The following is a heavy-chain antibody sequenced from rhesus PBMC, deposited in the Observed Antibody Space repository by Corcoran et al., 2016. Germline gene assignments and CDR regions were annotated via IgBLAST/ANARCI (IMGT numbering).Heavy chain of an antibody. J-gene: IGHJ4*01. CDR1: GFSLSTSGMG. Sequence: QVTLTESGPALVKPTQTLTLPCTFSGFSLSTSGMGVGWIRQPPGKTLEWLAHIYWDDDKRYSTSLKSRLTISKDTSKNQVVLTMTNMDPVDTATYYCARNRRQRLSDYWGQGVLVTVSS. D-gene: IGHD6-31*01. CDR3: ARNRRQRLSDY. V-gene: IGHV2-1*01. CDR2: IYWDDDK.